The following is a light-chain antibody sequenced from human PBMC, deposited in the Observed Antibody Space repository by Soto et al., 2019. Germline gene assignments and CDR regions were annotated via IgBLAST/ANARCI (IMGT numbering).Light chain of an antibody. CDR1: SSNIGSNT. V-gene: IGLV1-44*01. CDR2: SNN. CDR3: AAWYDSLNGFYV. Sequence: QSVLTQPPSASGTPGQRVTISCSGSSSNIGSNTVNGYQQLPGTAPKLLIYSNNQRPSAVPDRFSGSKSGTSASLAISGLQSEDEADYYCAAWYDSLNGFYVFGTGTKLTVL. J-gene: IGLJ1*01.